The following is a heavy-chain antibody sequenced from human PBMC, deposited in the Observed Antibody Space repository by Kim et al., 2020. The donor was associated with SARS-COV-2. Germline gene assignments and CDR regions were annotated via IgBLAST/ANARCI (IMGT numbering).Heavy chain of an antibody. Sequence: YAQKFQGRVTMTRDTSTSTVYMELSSLRSEDTAVYYCARWELQQDDAFDIWGQGTMVTVSS. V-gene: IGHV1-46*01. J-gene: IGHJ3*02. D-gene: IGHD1-26*01. CDR3: ARWELQQDDAFDI.